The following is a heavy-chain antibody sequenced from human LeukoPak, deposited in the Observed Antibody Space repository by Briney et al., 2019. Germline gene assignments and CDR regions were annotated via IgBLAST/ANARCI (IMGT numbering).Heavy chain of an antibody. CDR2: ISASGNT. V-gene: IGHV4-4*07. Sequence: SETLSLTCSVSGDSLSTYYWAWIRQSAGKGLEWIGRISASGNTQYNPPLKSRVTMSVDTSNNQFSLKLTSVTAADTAVYYCARISSGYHYYMDVWGKGTTVTISS. CDR3: ARISSGYHYYMDV. D-gene: IGHD3-22*01. J-gene: IGHJ6*03. CDR1: GDSLSTYY.